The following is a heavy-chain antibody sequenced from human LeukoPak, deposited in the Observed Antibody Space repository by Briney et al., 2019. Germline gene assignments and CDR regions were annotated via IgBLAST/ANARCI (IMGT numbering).Heavy chain of an antibody. CDR2: ISSSSSYI. J-gene: IGHJ3*02. CDR3: ARTVATIEGDAFDI. D-gene: IGHD5-12*01. CDR1: GFTFSSYS. Sequence: PGGSLRLSCAASGFTFSSYSMNWVRQAPGKGLEWVSSISSSSSYIYYADSAKGRFTISRDNAKNSLYLQMNSLRAEDTAVYYCARTVATIEGDAFDIWGQGTMVTVSS. V-gene: IGHV3-21*01.